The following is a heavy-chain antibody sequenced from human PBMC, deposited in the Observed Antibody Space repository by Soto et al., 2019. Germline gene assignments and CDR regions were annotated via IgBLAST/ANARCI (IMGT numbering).Heavy chain of an antibody. CDR1: GGSISSGGYY. CDR2: IYYSGST. V-gene: IGHV4-31*03. D-gene: IGHD3-10*02. J-gene: IGHJ4*02. CDR3: ARVRYYVGGVDFDY. Sequence: SETLSLTCTVSGGSISSGGYYWSWIRQHPGKGLEWIGYIYYSGSTYYNPSLKSRVTISVDTSKNQFSLKLSSVTAADTAVYYCARVRYYVGGVDFDYWGQGTLVTVSS.